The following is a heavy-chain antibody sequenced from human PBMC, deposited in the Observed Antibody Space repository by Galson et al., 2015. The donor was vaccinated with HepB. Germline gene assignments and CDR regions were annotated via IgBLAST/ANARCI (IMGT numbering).Heavy chain of an antibody. CDR3: ARFHSSFYDSSRVNAFNI. CDR1: GYTFTSFD. Sequence: SVKVSCKASGYTFTSFDINWVRQATGQGPEWIGWMNPNSGNTGYAQKFRGRVTMTRNTSIGTAYMGMSSLRSEDTAVYYCARFHSSFYDSSRVNAFNIWGQGTLVTVSS. J-gene: IGHJ4*02. V-gene: IGHV1-8*01. CDR2: MNPNSGNT. D-gene: IGHD3-22*01.